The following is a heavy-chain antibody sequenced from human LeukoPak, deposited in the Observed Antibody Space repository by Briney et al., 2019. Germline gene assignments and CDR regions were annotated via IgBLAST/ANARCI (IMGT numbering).Heavy chain of an antibody. CDR2: IRSTSET. CDR1: GCISSQYG. D-gene: IGHD5-12*01. V-gene: IGHV3-48*01. Sequence: PGGSLRLSCAASGCISSQYGFNWVRQAPGKGLEWVSHIRSTSETFYADSVKGRFTISRDHARNSLYLQMNNLRGEDTAIYYCARDAGNSGYGCDLWGQGTLVTVSS. CDR3: ARDAGNSGYGCDL. J-gene: IGHJ5*02.